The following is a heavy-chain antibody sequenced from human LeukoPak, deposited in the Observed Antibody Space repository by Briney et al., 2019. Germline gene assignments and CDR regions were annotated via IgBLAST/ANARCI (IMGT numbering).Heavy chain of an antibody. J-gene: IGHJ4*02. V-gene: IGHV3-30*02. CDR2: IRYDGSTN. D-gene: IGHD3-10*01. CDR1: GFTFRNYD. Sequence: GGSLRLSCAASGFTFRNYDMHGVREPPDKGLEGVAFIRYDGSTNYYAESVKGRFTISRDNSKNTMYLQIDSLRVEDTAVYYCAKAIARGADYWGQGTLVTVSS. CDR3: AKAIARGADY.